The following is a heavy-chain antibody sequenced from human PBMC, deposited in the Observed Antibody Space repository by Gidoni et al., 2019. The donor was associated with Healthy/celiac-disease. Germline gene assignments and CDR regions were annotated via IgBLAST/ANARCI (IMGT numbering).Heavy chain of an antibody. V-gene: IGHV4-39*07. CDR2: IYYSGST. CDR3: ARDSLNYGSGIGGGWFDP. Sequence: QLQLQESGPGLVKPSETLSITCTVSGGSISSSSYYWGWIRQPPGKGLEWIGSIYYSGSTYYNPSLKSRVTISVDTSKNQFSLKLSSVTAADTAVYYCARDSLNYGSGIGGGWFDPWGQGTLVTVSS. D-gene: IGHD3-10*01. J-gene: IGHJ5*02. CDR1: GGSISSSSYY.